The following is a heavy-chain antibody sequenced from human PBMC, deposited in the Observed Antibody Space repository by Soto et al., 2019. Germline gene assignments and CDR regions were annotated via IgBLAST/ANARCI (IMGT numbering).Heavy chain of an antibody. CDR2: IFHSGST. D-gene: IGHD1-26*01. V-gene: IGHV4-4*02. J-gene: IGHJ4*02. CDR1: GGSNSSNNW. Sequence: QVQLQESGPGLVKPSGTLSLTCAVSGGSNSSNNWWSWVRQPPGKGLEWIGEIFHSGSTHYSPSLKSRVTISVDKSKNQFSLKLTSVTAADTAVYYCARVYSGSYSDYWGQGTLVTVSS. CDR3: ARVYSGSYSDY.